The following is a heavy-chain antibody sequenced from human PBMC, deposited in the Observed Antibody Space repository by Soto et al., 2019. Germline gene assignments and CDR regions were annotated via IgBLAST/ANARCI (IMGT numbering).Heavy chain of an antibody. Sequence: EVQLVESGGGLVKPGGSLRLSCAASGFTFSSYTMNWVRQAPGKGLEWVSSISSSSSYIYYADSVKGRFTISRDNATNSLSLQMNGLRAEDTAVYSCARLLIIGTTRGSYLAYWGQGTLVTVSS. D-gene: IGHD1-20*01. V-gene: IGHV3-21*01. CDR3: ARLLIIGTTRGSYLAY. CDR2: ISSSSSYI. J-gene: IGHJ4*02. CDR1: GFTFSSYT.